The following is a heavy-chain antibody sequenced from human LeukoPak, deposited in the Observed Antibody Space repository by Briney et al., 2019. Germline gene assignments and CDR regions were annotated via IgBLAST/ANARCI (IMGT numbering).Heavy chain of an antibody. CDR2: ISWNSGSI. D-gene: IGHD5-18*01. J-gene: IGHJ6*02. Sequence: GGSLRLSCAASGFTFDDYAMHWVRQAPGKGLEWVSGISWNSGSIGYADSVKGRFTISRDNAKNSLYLQMNSLRSEDTAWYYCAKEEDTYYYGMDVWGQGTTVTVSS. CDR1: GFTFDDYA. V-gene: IGHV3-9*01. CDR3: AKEEDTYYYGMDV.